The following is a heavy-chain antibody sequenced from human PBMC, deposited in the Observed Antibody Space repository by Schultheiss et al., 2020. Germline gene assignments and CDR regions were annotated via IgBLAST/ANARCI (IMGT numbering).Heavy chain of an antibody. J-gene: IGHJ6*03. Sequence: GGSLRLSCAASGFTFSSYAMHWVRQAPGKGLEWVAVISYDGSNKYYADSVKGRFTISRDNAKNSLYLQMNSLRAEDTALYYCARGIRITIFGVVIWYYYYYMDVWGKGTTVTGYS. CDR1: GFTFSSYA. V-gene: IGHV3-30-3*01. D-gene: IGHD3-3*01. CDR2: ISYDGSNK. CDR3: ARGIRITIFGVVIWYYYYYMDV.